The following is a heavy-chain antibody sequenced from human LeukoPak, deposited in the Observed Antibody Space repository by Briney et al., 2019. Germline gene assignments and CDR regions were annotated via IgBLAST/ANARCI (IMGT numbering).Heavy chain of an antibody. Sequence: GRSLRLSCAASGFTFSSYGMHWVRQAPGKGLEWVAIIWYDGSNKYYADSVKGRFTISRDNSKNTLYLQMNSLRAEDTAMYYCAREHDSTGYQPFKHWGQGTLVTVSS. CDR2: IWYDGSNK. J-gene: IGHJ1*01. V-gene: IGHV3-33*01. CDR3: AREHDSTGYQPFKH. D-gene: IGHD3-22*01. CDR1: GFTFSSYG.